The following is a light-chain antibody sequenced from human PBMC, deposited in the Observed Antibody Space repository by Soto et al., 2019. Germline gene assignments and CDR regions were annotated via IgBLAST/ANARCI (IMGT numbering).Light chain of an antibody. J-gene: IGLJ3*02. Sequence: NFMLTQPHSVSESPGKTVTISCTRTSGSIASNYVQWYQQRPGSAPTTVIYEDNQRPSGVPGRFSGSIDRSSNSASLTISGLKTEDEADYYCQSYDSSNWVFGGGTKRHRP. CDR3: QSYDSSNWV. V-gene: IGLV6-57*04. CDR2: EDN. CDR1: SGSIASNY.